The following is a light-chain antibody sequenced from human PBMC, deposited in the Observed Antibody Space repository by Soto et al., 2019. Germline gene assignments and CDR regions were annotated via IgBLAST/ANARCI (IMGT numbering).Light chain of an antibody. CDR2: DVS. J-gene: IGLJ2*01. CDR1: SSDIGVYNY. Sequence: QSVLTQPASVSGSPGQSITFSCTGTSSDIGVYNYVSWYQQHPGKAPKLMIYDVSKRPSGVPDRFSGSKSGNTASLTISGLQAEDEADYYCCSYAGSYTLVFGGGTKVTVL. V-gene: IGLV2-11*01. CDR3: CSYAGSYTLV.